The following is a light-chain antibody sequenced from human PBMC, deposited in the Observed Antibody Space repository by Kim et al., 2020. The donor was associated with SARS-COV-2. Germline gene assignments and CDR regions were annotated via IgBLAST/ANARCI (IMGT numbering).Light chain of an antibody. CDR1: QSVSSSY. J-gene: IGKJ4*01. Sequence: SPGESATLSSKARQSVSSSYLAWYQQNPGQAPRLLIYGASSRATGIPDRFSGSGSGTDFTLTISRLEPEDFAVYYCQQYGSSPLTFGGGTKVDIK. V-gene: IGKV3-20*01. CDR2: GAS. CDR3: QQYGSSPLT.